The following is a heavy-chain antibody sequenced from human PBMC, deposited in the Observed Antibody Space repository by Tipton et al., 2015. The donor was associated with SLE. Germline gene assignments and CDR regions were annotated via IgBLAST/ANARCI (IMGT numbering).Heavy chain of an antibody. CDR1: GDSISSGGYS. V-gene: IGHV4-30-2*02. CDR3: ARTDYYGLAGN. J-gene: IGHJ4*02. D-gene: IGHD3-10*01. CDR2: IYHSGST. Sequence: TLSLTCAVSGDSISSGGYSWSWIRQPPGKGLEWIGYIYHSGSTKYNPSLKSRVTISVDTSKNQFSQRLTSVTAADTAVYYCARTDYYGLAGNWGQGTLVTVSS.